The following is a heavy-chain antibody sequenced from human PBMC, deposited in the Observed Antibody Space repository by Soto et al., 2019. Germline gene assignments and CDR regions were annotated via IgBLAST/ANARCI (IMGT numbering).Heavy chain of an antibody. CDR2: ICYDGSNK. J-gene: IGHJ6*02. CDR3: ARCYSQGMDV. D-gene: IGHD3-10*01. Sequence: GVSLTLSCAASGFTFSSFGMHWVRQAPGKGLEWVAVICYDGSNKYYADSMKGRFTISRDNSKNTLYLQMNSLRAEDTAVYYCARCYSQGMDVWGQGTTVTVSS. V-gene: IGHV3-33*01. CDR1: GFTFSSFG.